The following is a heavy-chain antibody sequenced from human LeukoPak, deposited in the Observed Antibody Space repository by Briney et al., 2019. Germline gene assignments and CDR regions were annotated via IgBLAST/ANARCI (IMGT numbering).Heavy chain of an antibody. CDR1: GFRVTNDY. CDR3: ATDIRSSPLGF. V-gene: IGHV3-66*01. CDR2: IYAGGST. Sequence: GGSLRLSCAVSGFRVTNDYMNWVRQAPGKGLEWVSIIYAGGSTYYADSVKGRFTISRDSSNNTLFLQMSNLRADDSGLYYCATDIRSSPLGFWGHGTLVTVSS. D-gene: IGHD3-9*01. J-gene: IGHJ4*01.